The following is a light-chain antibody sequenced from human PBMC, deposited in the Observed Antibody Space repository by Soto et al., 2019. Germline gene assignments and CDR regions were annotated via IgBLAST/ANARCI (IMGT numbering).Light chain of an antibody. Sequence: QLVLTRPPSVSGAPGETVTISCSGSSPNIGSNAVNWYQQVPATAPKLLIYSNDQRPSGVPDRFSASKSGTSASLAISGLQSEDEADYSCATWDDSLNGPVFGGGTKLTVL. CDR2: SND. J-gene: IGLJ2*01. CDR1: SPNIGSNA. CDR3: ATWDDSLNGPV. V-gene: IGLV1-44*01.